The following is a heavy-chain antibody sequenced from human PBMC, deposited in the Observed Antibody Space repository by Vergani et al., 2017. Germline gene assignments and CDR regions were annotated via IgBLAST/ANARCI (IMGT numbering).Heavy chain of an antibody. CDR2: ISYDGSNK. CDR3: ARWMIGATSQAY. CDR1: GFTFSSYA. V-gene: IGHV3-30-3*01. J-gene: IGHJ4*02. Sequence: QVQLVESGGGVVQPGRSLRLSCAASGFTFSSYAMHWVRQAPGKGLEWVAVISYDGSNKYYADSVKGRFTISRDNSKNTLYLQMNSLRAEVTAVYYCARWMIGATSQAYWSEGSLVTVSS. D-gene: IGHD1-26*01.